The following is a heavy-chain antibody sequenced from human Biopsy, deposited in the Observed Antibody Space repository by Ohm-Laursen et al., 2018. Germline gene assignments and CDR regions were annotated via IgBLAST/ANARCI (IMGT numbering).Heavy chain of an antibody. CDR2: INHRGYT. J-gene: IGHJ4*02. CDR3: AREAAIIDPRTRAFDY. CDR1: GGSISGYY. D-gene: IGHD6-25*01. Sequence: SETLSLTCAVSGGSISGYYWSWIRQPPGKGLEWIGEINHRGYTDYNPSLKSRVTISVDTSKNQFSLKLRSVTAADPAVYYCAREAAIIDPRTRAFDYWGQGTLVTVSS. V-gene: IGHV4-34*01.